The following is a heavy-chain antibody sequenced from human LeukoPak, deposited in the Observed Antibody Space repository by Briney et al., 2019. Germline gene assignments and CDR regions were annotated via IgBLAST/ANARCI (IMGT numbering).Heavy chain of an antibody. D-gene: IGHD4-17*01. CDR2: FDHEDGET. CDR3: ATIHHGDLYYFDY. CDR1: GYTLTELS. V-gene: IGHV1-24*01. J-gene: IGHJ4*02. Sequence: ASVKVSCKVSGYTLTELSMHWVRQAPGKGREGMGGFDHEDGETIYAQKFQGRVPMTEATSTDTASMELSSLRSADPTVYYCATIHHGDLYYFDYWGQGTLVTVSS.